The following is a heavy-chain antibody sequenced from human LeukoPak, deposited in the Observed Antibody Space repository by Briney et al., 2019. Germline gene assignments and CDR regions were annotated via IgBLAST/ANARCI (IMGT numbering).Heavy chain of an antibody. CDR1: GGSISSGDYY. CDR2: IYYSGGT. Sequence: PSQTLSLTCTVSGGSISSGDYYWSWLRQPPGKGLEWIGYIYYSGGTYYNPSLKSRVTISVDTSKNQFSLKLSSVTAADTAVYYCARGPDSSGYYYFDYWGQGTLVTVSS. CDR3: ARGPDSSGYYYFDY. J-gene: IGHJ4*02. D-gene: IGHD3-22*01. V-gene: IGHV4-30-4*01.